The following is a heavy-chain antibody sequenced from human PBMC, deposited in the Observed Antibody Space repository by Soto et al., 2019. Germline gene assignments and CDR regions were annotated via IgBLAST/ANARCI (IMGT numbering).Heavy chain of an antibody. CDR3: ARISDPRPGGSRLRADYYYYYMDV. Sequence: GGSLRLSCAASGFTFSDYYMSWIRQAPGKGLEWVSYISSSGSTIYYADSVKGRFTISRDNAKNSLYLQMNSLRAEDTAVYYCARISDPRPGGSRLRADYYYYYMDVWGKGTTVTVSS. CDR1: GFTFSDYY. J-gene: IGHJ6*03. V-gene: IGHV3-11*01. CDR2: ISSSGSTI. D-gene: IGHD1-1*01.